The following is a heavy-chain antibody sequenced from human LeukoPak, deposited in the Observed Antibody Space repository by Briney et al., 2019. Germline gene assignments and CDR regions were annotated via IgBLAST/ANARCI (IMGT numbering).Heavy chain of an antibody. CDR1: GGTLNSHI. V-gene: IGHV1-69*02. J-gene: IGHJ5*02. Sequence: SVKVSCKASGGTLNSHIFTWVRQAPGQGLEWMWKITPIIDVSKYAQKFQGRLTITADKSTATGYMELSGLKSEDTAVYYCARVNLRGSQYNWFAPWGQGTLVSVSS. D-gene: IGHD1-26*01. CDR2: ITPIIDVS. CDR3: ARVNLRGSQYNWFAP.